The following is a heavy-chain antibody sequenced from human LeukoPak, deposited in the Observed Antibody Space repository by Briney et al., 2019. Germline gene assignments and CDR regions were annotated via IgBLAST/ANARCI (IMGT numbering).Heavy chain of an antibody. CDR3: ARGSSSSGPYDY. D-gene: IGHD6-6*01. J-gene: IGHJ4*02. Sequence: SPSETLSLTCTVSGYSISSGYYWGWIRQPPGKGLEWIGSIYHSGSTYYNPSLKSRVTISVDTSKNQFSLKLSSVTAADTAVYYCARGSSSSGPYDYWGQGTLVTVSS. V-gene: IGHV4-38-2*02. CDR2: IYHSGST. CDR1: GYSISSGYY.